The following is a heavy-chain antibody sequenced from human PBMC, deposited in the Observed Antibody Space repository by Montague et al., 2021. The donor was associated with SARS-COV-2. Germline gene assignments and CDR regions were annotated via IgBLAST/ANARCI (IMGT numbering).Heavy chain of an antibody. CDR1: GGSISSYY. D-gene: IGHD5-24*01. CDR3: ARVFPRWLQFDPYFDY. V-gene: IGHV4-59*01. J-gene: IGHJ4*02. CDR2: IYYSEST. Sequence: SETLSLTCTVSGGSISSYYWSRIRQPPGKGLEWIGYIYYSESTNYNPSLKSRVTISVDTSKNQFSLKLSSVTAADTAVYYCARVFPRWLQFDPYFDYWGQGTLVTISS.